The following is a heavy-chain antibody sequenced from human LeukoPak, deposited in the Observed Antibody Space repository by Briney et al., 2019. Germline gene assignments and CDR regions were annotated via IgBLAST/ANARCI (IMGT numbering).Heavy chain of an antibody. V-gene: IGHV4-59*01. Sequence: SETLSLTCTVSGGSISSYYWSWIRQPPGKGLEWIGYIYYSGSTNYNPSLKSRVTISVDTSKNQFSLKLSSVTAADTAVYYCATYGGNSGPLFDCWGQGTLVTVSS. J-gene: IGHJ4*02. CDR1: GGSISSYY. D-gene: IGHD4-23*01. CDR3: ATYGGNSGPLFDC. CDR2: IYYSGST.